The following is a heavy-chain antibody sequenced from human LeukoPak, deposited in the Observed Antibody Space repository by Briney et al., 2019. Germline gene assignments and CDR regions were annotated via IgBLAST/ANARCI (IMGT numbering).Heavy chain of an antibody. V-gene: IGHV1-8*01. J-gene: IGHJ4*02. D-gene: IGHD6-19*01. CDR3: ARRSQAGGTGIGY. Sequence: ASVKVSCKASGYTFTSYDINWVRQATGRGLEWMGWMNPNSGNTGSAQKFQGRLTMTRNTSVSTAYMELSSLRSEDTAVYYCARRSQAGGTGIGYWGQGTLVTVSS. CDR2: MNPNSGNT. CDR1: GYTFTSYD.